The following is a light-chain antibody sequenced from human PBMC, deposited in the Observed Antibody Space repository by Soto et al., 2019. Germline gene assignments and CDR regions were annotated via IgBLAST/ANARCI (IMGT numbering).Light chain of an antibody. CDR3: AAWDDSLNGVV. CDR2: ITS. Sequence: QSVLTQPPSASGTPGQRVTISCSGSTSSIGSYPVDWYQQFPGTAPNLLIFITSHRPSGVPDRFSGSKSGTSASLAISGLQSEDEADYYCAAWDDSLNGVVFGGGTKLTVL. V-gene: IGLV1-44*01. CDR1: TSSIGSYP. J-gene: IGLJ3*02.